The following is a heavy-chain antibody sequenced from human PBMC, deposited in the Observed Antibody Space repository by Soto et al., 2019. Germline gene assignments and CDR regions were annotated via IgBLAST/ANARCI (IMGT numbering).Heavy chain of an antibody. D-gene: IGHD2-15*01. J-gene: IGHJ3*02. Sequence: ASVKASCKASGYTFTSYGITCVRQAPGQGLEWMGWISAYIGNTNYAQKLQGRVTMNADTSTSTAYMELRSLRSDDTAVYYCSREMGPNCSGGSCYSSAFDIWCQGTIVTVSS. V-gene: IGHV1-18*01. CDR1: GYTFTSYG. CDR2: ISAYIGNT. CDR3: SREMGPNCSGGSCYSSAFDI.